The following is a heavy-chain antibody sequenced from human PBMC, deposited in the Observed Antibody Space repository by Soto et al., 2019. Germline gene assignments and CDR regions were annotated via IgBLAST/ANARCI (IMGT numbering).Heavy chain of an antibody. CDR2: IVVGSGNT. D-gene: IGHD4-17*01. CDR3: AAVFPTVTTSSSEYYYGMDV. CDR1: GFTFTSSA. J-gene: IGHJ6*02. V-gene: IGHV1-58*01. Sequence: GASVKVSCKASGFTFTSSAVQWVRQARGQRLEWIGWIVVGSGNTNYAQKFQERVTITRDMSTSTAYMELSSLRSEDTAVYYCAAVFPTVTTSSSEYYYGMDVWGQGTTVTVSS.